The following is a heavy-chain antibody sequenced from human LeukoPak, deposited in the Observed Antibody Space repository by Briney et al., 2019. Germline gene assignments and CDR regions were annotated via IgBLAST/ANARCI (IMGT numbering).Heavy chain of an antibody. CDR1: GGSFSGYY. CDR2: INHSGST. V-gene: IGHV4-34*01. D-gene: IGHD5-12*01. CDR3: ARGQGIPIVATIVTTNDY. J-gene: IGHJ4*02. Sequence: SETLSLTCAVYGGSFSGYYWSWIRQPPGKGLEWIGEINHSGSTNHNPSLKSRVTISVDTSKKQFSLKLSSVTAADTAVYYCARGQGIPIVATIVTTNDYWGQGTLVTVSS.